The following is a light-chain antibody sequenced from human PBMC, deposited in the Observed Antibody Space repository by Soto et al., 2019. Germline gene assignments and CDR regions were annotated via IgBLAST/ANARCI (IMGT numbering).Light chain of an antibody. CDR2: GNS. CDR3: QSYDSSLSAYV. J-gene: IGLJ1*01. V-gene: IGLV1-40*01. CDR1: SSNIGAGYD. Sequence: QSVLTQPPPVSGAPGQRATISSTGSSSNIGAGYDVHWYQQLPGTAPKLLIYGNSNRPSGVPDRFSGSKSGTSASLAITGLQAEDEADYYCQSYDSSLSAYVFGTGTKVTVL.